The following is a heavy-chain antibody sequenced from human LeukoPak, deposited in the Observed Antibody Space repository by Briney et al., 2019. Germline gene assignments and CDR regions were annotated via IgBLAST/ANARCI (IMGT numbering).Heavy chain of an antibody. CDR3: ARETVVYYFDY. CDR1: GGSISSGSYY. V-gene: IGHV4-61*02. J-gene: IGHJ4*02. Sequence: SETLSLTCTVSGGSISSGSYYWSWIRQPAGKGLEWIGRIYTSGSTNYNPSLKSRVTISVDTSKNQFSLKLSSVTAADTAVYYCARETVVYYFDYWGQGTLVTVSS. CDR2: IYTSGST. D-gene: IGHD4-23*01.